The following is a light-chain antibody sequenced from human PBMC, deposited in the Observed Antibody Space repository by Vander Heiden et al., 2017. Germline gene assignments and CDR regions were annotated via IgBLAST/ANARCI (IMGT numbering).Light chain of an antibody. Sequence: IVLTQSLATLSLSPGERATLSCRASQSVTTYLTWYQQKPGQAPRLLIYDASIRATGIPARFRGSGSGTDFTLTISSLEPEDFALYYCQQRSNLFSFGPGTKVDI. J-gene: IGKJ3*01. CDR1: QSVTTY. CDR2: DAS. V-gene: IGKV3-11*01. CDR3: QQRSNLFS.